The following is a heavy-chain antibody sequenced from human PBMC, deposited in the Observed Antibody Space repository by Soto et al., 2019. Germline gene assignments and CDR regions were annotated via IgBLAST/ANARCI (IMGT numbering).Heavy chain of an antibody. V-gene: IGHV1-2*02. Sequence: ASVKVSCKASGNSFTTYYMHWVRQAPGQGLEWMGWINPDSGATNYAQNFQGRVTLTSDTSISTASMDLTSLTSDDTAVYYCARGDYGTGGYPFPYFDYWGQGTLVTVSS. CDR1: GNSFTTYY. D-gene: IGHD2-8*02. CDR2: INPDSGAT. CDR3: ARGDYGTGGYPFPYFDY. J-gene: IGHJ4*02.